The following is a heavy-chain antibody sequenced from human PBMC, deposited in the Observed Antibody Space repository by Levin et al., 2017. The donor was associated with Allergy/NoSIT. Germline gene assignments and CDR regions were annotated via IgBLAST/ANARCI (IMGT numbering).Heavy chain of an antibody. J-gene: IGHJ5*02. CDR2: INHSGST. CDR3: ARGPPYLWFGEVCSWFDP. D-gene: IGHD3-10*01. CDR1: GGSFSGYY. V-gene: IGHV4-34*01. Sequence: SQTLSLTCAVYGGSFSGYYWSWIRQPPGKGLEWIGEINHSGSTNYNPSLKSRVTISVDTSKNQFSLKLSSVTAADTAVYYCARGPPYLWFGEVCSWFDPWGQGTLVTVSS.